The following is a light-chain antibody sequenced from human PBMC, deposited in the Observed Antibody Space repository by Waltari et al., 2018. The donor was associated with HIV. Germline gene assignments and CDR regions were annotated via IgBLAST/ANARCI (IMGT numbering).Light chain of an antibody. Sequence: QSALTQPASVSGSPGQSITISCPGSSSDVGAYNFVSWYQQHPGKAPKVLIHEVSNRPSGVSNRFSASKSGNTASLTISGLQAEDEADYYCSSYTGDNSVLFGGGTKLSVV. J-gene: IGLJ3*02. CDR3: SSYTGDNSVL. CDR1: SSDVGAYNF. V-gene: IGLV2-14*01. CDR2: EVS.